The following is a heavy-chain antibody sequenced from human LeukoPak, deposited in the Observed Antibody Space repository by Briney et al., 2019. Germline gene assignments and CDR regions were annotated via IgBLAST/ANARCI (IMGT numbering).Heavy chain of an antibody. Sequence: SETLSLTCTVSGGSISSYYWSWIRQPPGKGLEWIGYIYYSGSTNYNPSLKSRVTISVDTSENQFSLNLSSVTAADTAVYYCARDLLSTAGYFDYWGQGTLITVSS. J-gene: IGHJ4*02. V-gene: IGHV4-59*01. D-gene: IGHD6-19*01. CDR1: GGSISSYY. CDR2: IYYSGST. CDR3: ARDLLSTAGYFDY.